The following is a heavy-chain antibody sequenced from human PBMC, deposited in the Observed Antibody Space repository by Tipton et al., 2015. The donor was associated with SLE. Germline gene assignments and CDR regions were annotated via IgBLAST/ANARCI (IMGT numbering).Heavy chain of an antibody. V-gene: IGHV3-30-3*01. CDR3: ARDPERLGEFMPEYDAFDI. D-gene: IGHD3-16*01. CDR2: ISYDGSNK. CDR1: GFTFSSYA. Sequence: SLRLSCAASGFTFSSYAMHWVRQAPGKGLEWVAVISYDGSNKYYADSVKGRFTISRDNAKNSLYLQMNSLRAEDTAVYYCARDPERLGEFMPEYDAFDIWGQGTMVTVSS. J-gene: IGHJ3*02.